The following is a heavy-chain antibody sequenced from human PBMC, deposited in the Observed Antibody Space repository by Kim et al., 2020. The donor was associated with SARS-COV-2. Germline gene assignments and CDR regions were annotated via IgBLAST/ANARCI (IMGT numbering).Heavy chain of an antibody. J-gene: IGHJ5*02. Sequence: GGSLRLSCAASGFTFSRYWMSWVRQAPGKGLEWVAKIKEDGSEKKYVDSVKGRFTISRDNAKNSLYLQMDSLRAEDTAVYYCARVRGSLYDDIAWGQGTLVTVSS. D-gene: IGHD4-17*01. CDR3: ARVRGSLYDDIA. V-gene: IGHV3-7*01. CDR2: IKEDGSEK. CDR1: GFTFSRYW.